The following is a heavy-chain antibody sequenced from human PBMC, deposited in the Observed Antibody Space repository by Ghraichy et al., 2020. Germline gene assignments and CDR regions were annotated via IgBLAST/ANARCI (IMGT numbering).Heavy chain of an antibody. CDR2: ISGSGGST. Sequence: LSLTCAASGFTFSSNGMSWVRQAPGKGLEWVSSISGSGGSTHYADSVKGRFTISRDNSKNTLYLQMNSLRAEDTAVYYCAKGGYCSGGSCLYGMDVWGQGTTVTVSS. CDR1: GFTFSSNG. V-gene: IGHV3-23*01. D-gene: IGHD2-15*01. J-gene: IGHJ6*02. CDR3: AKGGYCSGGSCLYGMDV.